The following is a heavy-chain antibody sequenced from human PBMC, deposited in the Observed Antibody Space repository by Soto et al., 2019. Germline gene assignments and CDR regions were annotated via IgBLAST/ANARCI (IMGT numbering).Heavy chain of an antibody. D-gene: IGHD2-8*01. CDR3: ARPKTMVYSAFDT. CDR2: INPDASDA. V-gene: IGHV3-74*01. J-gene: IGHJ3*02. Sequence: EVQLVESGGGLVQPGGSLRLSCAASGFTISSHWLHWVRQTPGEGLVSVSRINPDASDADYADSVKGRFTISRDNAKSTLYLDMNSLRAEDTGVYYCARPKTMVYSAFDTWGQGTMVTVSS. CDR1: GFTISSHW.